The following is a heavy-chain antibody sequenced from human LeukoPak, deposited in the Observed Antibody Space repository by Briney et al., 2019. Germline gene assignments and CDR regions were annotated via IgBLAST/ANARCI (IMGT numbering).Heavy chain of an antibody. CDR2: IYYSGRT. V-gene: IGHV4-39*01. Sequence: SETLSLTCSVSGDSVSRSDSYWDWIRQPPGKGLEWIGTIYYSGRTYYSPSLKSRVTMSVDPSNNQFTLNLRSVTAADTAVYYCARRRYYDGSGYLEWGQGTLLSVSS. CDR3: ARRRYYDGSGYLE. CDR1: GDSVSRSDSY. J-gene: IGHJ1*01. D-gene: IGHD3-22*01.